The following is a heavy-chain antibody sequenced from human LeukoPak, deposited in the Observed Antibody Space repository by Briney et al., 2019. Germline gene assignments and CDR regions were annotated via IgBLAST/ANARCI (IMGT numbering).Heavy chain of an antibody. V-gene: IGHV4-34*01. CDR3: ARGTRWRYYYYGMDV. D-gene: IGHD2-15*01. J-gene: IGHJ6*02. Sequence: GSLRLSCAASGFTVSSNYMSWVRQAPGKGLEWIGEINHSGSTNYNPSLKSRVTISVDTSKNQFSLKLSSVTAADTAVYYCARGTRWRYYYYGMDVWGQGTTVTVSS. CDR2: INHSGST. CDR1: GFTVSSNY.